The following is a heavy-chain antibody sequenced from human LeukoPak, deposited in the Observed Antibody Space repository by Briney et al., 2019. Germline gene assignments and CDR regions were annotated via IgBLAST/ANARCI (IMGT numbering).Heavy chain of an antibody. CDR1: GASVTNFY. Sequence: SETLSLTCSVSGASVTNFYWTWIRQPAGKGLEYIGRIYASGSIDYNPSLKSRVTLSVDSSNNQFSLNLTSVTAADTALYYCARSARFNYFYMDVWGKGTSVTVPS. J-gene: IGHJ6*03. CDR2: IYASGSI. CDR3: ARSARFNYFYMDV. D-gene: IGHD2-15*01. V-gene: IGHV4-4*07.